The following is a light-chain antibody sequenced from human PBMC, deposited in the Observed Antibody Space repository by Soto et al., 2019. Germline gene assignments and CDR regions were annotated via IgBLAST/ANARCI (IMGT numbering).Light chain of an antibody. CDR3: QHPDPPPGT. V-gene: IGKV1-5*03. Sequence: MALTSSKVCASVRETVTVTCRASQSVSGWLAWYQQKPGEAPKLLIYKSSILESGVPSRFSGSGSGTESTFACGSRHPADLPSHYLQHPDPPPGTFPQGTKVDI. CDR1: QSVSGW. CDR2: KSS. J-gene: IGKJ1*01.